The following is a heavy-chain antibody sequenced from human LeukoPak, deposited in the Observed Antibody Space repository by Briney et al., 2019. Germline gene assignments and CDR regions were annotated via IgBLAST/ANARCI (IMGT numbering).Heavy chain of an antibody. CDR1: GFTFTAYS. V-gene: IGHV3-48*01. D-gene: IGHD1/OR15-1a*01. CDR2: ISTSSTTI. J-gene: IGHJ4*02. CDR3: ARNDWDIDY. Sequence: GGSLRLSCAASGFTFTAYSMTWVRQAPGQGLEWISYISTSSTTIYYRDSVKGRFAISRDNDKNSLYLQMSNLRVEDTAVYYCARNDWDIDYWGQGTLVTVAS.